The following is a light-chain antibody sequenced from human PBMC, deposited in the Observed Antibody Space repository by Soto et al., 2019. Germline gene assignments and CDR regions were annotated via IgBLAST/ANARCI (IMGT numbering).Light chain of an antibody. V-gene: IGLV3-21*01. CDR3: HVWDSDSDHPL. CDR1: TIRSKS. Sequence: SYELTQPPSVSGTPGKTAKITCGGNTIRSKSVHWYQQKTGQAPVLVIFNEVDRPSGIPERFSGSNSGNTATLTITRVDAGDEADYYCHVWDSDSDHPLFGEGTKLTVL. J-gene: IGLJ2*01. CDR2: NEV.